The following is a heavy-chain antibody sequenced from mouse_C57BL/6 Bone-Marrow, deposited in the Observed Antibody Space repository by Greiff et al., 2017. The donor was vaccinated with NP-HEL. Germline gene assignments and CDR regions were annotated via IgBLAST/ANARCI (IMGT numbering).Heavy chain of an antibody. V-gene: IGHV1-26*01. CDR3: NWDVGY. Sequence: VQLQQSGPELVKPGASVKISCKASGYTFTDYYMNWVKQSHGKSLEWIGDINPNNGGTSYNQKFKGKATLTVDKSSSTAYMELRSLTSEDSAVYYCNWDVGYWGQGTTLTVSS. D-gene: IGHD4-1*02. CDR2: INPNNGGT. CDR1: GYTFTDYY. J-gene: IGHJ2*01.